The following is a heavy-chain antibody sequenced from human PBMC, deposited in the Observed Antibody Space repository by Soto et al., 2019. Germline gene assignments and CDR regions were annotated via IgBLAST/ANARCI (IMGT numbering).Heavy chain of an antibody. D-gene: IGHD2-21*02. V-gene: IGHV3-23*05. CDR3: TKDVTGDIGADF. CDR2: IKTSGDTT. CDR1: GFAFSNCA. Sequence: GGSLRLSCAASGFAFSNCAMSWVRQAPGKGLEWVSTIKTSGDTTFYADPVKGRFTASRDDSKNTLYLQMNSLRAEDTATYYCTKDVTGDIGADFWGQGTPVTVSS. J-gene: IGHJ4*02.